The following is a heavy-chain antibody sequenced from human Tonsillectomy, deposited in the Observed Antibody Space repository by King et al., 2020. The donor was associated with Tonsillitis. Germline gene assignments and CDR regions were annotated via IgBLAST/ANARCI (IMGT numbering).Heavy chain of an antibody. CDR1: GFTFSSYG. D-gene: IGHD3-3*01. CDR2: ITRSSSYI. Sequence: VQLVESGGGLVKPGGSLRLSCAASGFTFSSYGMNWVRQAPGTGLEWVSSITRSSSYIYYADSVKGRFTISRDNAKKSVYLQMNSLRAEDTAVYYCARGNYDFWSGDYYYMDVWGKGTTVTVSS. V-gene: IGHV3-21*01. CDR3: ARGNYDFWSGDYYYMDV. J-gene: IGHJ6*03.